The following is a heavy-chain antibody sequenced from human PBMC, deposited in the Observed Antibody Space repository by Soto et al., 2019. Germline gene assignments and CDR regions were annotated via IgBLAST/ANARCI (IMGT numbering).Heavy chain of an antibody. D-gene: IGHD3-22*01. CDR2: INAGNGKT. V-gene: IGHV1-3*01. CDR3: ARDTGDYYDSSDILIQGY. CDR1: GYTFTSYA. J-gene: IGHJ4*02. Sequence: ASVKVSCKASGYTFTSYAMHWVRQAPGQRLEWMGWINAGNGKTKYSQKFQGRVTITRDTSASTAYMELSSLRSEDTAVYYCARDTGDYYDSSDILIQGYWGKGTLVTDSS.